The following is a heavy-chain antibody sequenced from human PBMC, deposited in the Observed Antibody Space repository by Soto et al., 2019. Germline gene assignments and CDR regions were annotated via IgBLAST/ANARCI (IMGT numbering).Heavy chain of an antibody. CDR1: GFTFSSYS. CDR3: AGPVPPAMITDYYYWMDV. J-gene: IGHJ6*02. CDR2: ISSSSSTI. V-gene: IGHV3-48*02. Sequence: EVQLVESGGGLVQPGGSLRLSCAASGFTFSSYSMNWVRQAPGKGLEWVSYISSSSSTIYYADSVKGRFTISRDNAKNSLYLQMNSLRDEDTAVYYCAGPVPPAMITDYYYWMDVWGQGTTVTVSS. D-gene: IGHD2-2*01.